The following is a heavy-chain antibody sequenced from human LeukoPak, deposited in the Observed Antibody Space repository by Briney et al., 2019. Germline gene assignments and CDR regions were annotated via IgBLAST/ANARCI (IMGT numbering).Heavy chain of an antibody. J-gene: IGHJ5*02. CDR2: IIPIFGTA. D-gene: IGHD2-15*01. Sequence: GSSVKVSCKXSGGTFSSYAISWVRQAPGQGLEWMGGIIPIFGTANYAQKFQGRVTITTDESTSTAYMELSSLRSEDTAVYYCARAQVDCSGGSCYSDWFDPWGQGTLVTASS. V-gene: IGHV1-69*05. CDR3: ARAQVDCSGGSCYSDWFDP. CDR1: GGTFSSYA.